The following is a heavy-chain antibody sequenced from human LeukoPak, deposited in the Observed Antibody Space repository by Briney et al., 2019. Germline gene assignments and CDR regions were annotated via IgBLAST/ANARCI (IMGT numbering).Heavy chain of an antibody. CDR2: MNPNSGNT. J-gene: IGHJ5*02. CDR3: ASERFTMVRGVIISDWFDP. D-gene: IGHD3-10*01. V-gene: IGHV1-8*01. CDR1: GYTFTSYD. Sequence: GASVKVSCKASGYTFTSYDINWVRQATGQGLEWMGWMNPNSGNTGYAQKFQGRVTMTRNTSISTAYMELSSLRSEDTAVYYCASERFTMVRGVIISDWFDPWGQGTLVTVSS.